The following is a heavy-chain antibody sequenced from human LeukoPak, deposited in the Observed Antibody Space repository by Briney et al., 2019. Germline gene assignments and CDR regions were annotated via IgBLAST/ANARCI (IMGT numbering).Heavy chain of an antibody. D-gene: IGHD3-10*01. V-gene: IGHV1-2*02. J-gene: IGHJ4*02. Sequence: ASVKVSCKASAYTFTDYYMHWVPQAPGQGLEWMGWINPNSGDTNYAQKFKARVTMTRDTSISTAYMELSSLRYDDTAVYYCPRDTGSVFDYWGQGTLVTVSS. CDR2: INPNSGDT. CDR1: AYTFTDYY. CDR3: PRDTGSVFDY.